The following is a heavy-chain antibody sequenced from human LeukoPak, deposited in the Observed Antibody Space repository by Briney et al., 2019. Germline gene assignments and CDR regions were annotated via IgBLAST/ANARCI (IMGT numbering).Heavy chain of an antibody. D-gene: IGHD4-17*01. V-gene: IGHV3-30-3*01. Sequence: QPGRSLRLSCAASGFTFSSYAMHWVRQAPGKGLEWVAVIPYDGSNKYYADSVKGRFTISRDNSKNTLYLQMNSLRAEDTAVYYCARAMTTAPYYGMDVWGQGTTVTVSS. CDR3: ARAMTTAPYYGMDV. CDR1: GFTFSSYA. CDR2: IPYDGSNK. J-gene: IGHJ6*02.